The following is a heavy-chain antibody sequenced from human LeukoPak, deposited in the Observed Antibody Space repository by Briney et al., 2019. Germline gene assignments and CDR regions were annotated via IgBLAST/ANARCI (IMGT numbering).Heavy chain of an antibody. J-gene: IGHJ4*02. Sequence: ASVKVSCKASGYTFTNYWIGWVRQMPGKGLESMGIIYPADSDTTYSPSFEGQVTISADKSIDTVYLQWSSLKASDTATYYCARQSRDGSKTRGYYFDSWGQGTLVTVSS. D-gene: IGHD3-10*01. V-gene: IGHV5-51*01. CDR2: IYPADSDT. CDR3: ARQSRDGSKTRGYYFDS. CDR1: GYTFTNYW.